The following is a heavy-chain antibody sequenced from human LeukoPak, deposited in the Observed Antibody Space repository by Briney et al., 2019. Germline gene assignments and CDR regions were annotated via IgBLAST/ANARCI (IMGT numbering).Heavy chain of an antibody. Sequence: SVKVSCKASGGTFSSYAISWVRQAPGQGLEWMGGIIPIFGTANYAQKFQGRVTITADESTSTAYMELSSLRSEDTAVYYCTRGPHYDFWSGYYCDYWGQGTLVTVSS. CDR2: IIPIFGTA. V-gene: IGHV1-69*01. D-gene: IGHD3-3*01. CDR1: GGTFSSYA. J-gene: IGHJ4*02. CDR3: TRGPHYDFWSGYYCDY.